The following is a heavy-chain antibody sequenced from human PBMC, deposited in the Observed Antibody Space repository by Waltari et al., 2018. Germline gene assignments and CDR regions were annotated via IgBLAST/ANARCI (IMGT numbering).Heavy chain of an antibody. CDR2: IYPGDSDT. CDR3: ARRYRSGGSGWFPDY. CDR1: GYSFTSYW. Sequence: EVQLVQSGAEVTKPGESLTISCKGSGYSFTSYWIGWVRQLPGKGLEWMGIIYPGDSDTRYSPSFQGQVTISADKSISTAYLQWSSLKASDTAMYYCARRYRSGGSGWFPDYWGQGTLVTVSS. J-gene: IGHJ4*02. D-gene: IGHD6-19*01. V-gene: IGHV5-51*01.